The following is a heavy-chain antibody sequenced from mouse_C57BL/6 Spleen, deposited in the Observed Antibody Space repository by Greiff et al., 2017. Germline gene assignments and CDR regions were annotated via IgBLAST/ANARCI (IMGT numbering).Heavy chain of an antibody. D-gene: IGHD2-5*01. CDR2: IYPGDGDT. CDR3: ARSYYSNYRDY. V-gene: IGHV1-80*01. Sequence: QVQLKESGAELVKPGASVKISCKASGYAFSSYWMNWVKQRPGKGLEWIGQIYPGDGDTNYNGKFKGKATLTADKSSSTAYMQLSSLTSEDSAVYFCARSYYSNYRDYWGQGTTLTVSS. CDR1: GYAFSSYW. J-gene: IGHJ2*01.